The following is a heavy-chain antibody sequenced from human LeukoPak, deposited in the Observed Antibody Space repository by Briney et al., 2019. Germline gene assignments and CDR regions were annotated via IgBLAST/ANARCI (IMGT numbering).Heavy chain of an antibody. CDR2: IYYSGST. CDR3: ARQDRTSGAFDI. D-gene: IGHD2-2*01. V-gene: IGHV4-59*01. Sequence: SETLSLTCTVSGGSISSYYWSWIRQPPGKGLEWIGYIYYSGSTKYNPSLKSRVTISGDTSKNQFSLKLNSVTAADTAVYYCARQDRTSGAFDIWGQGTMVTVSS. J-gene: IGHJ3*02. CDR1: GGSISSYY.